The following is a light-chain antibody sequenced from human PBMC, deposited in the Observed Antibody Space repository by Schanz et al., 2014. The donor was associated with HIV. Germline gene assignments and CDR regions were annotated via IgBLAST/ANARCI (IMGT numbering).Light chain of an antibody. Sequence: QLVLTQSPSASASLGASVKLTCTLSSGHSSNATASPQQHPEKGPRYLVKLNSDGSHSKGDVIPDRFSGSSSGAERYLTISSLQSEDEADYYCQTWGAGVRVFGGGTKLTVL. CDR3: QTWGAGVRV. CDR2: LNSDGSH. CDR1: SGHSSNA. V-gene: IGLV4-69*01. J-gene: IGLJ3*02.